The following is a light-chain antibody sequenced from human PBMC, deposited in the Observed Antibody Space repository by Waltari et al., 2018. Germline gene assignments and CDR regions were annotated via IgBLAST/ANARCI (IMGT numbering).Light chain of an antibody. CDR3: AAWDDRLNGVM. Sequence: QSVLTQPPSVSEAPRQTVTISCSGSSSHIGSNVVNWYQQLPGKAPKLLIYYDDILPSVFSDRFSGSKSGPSASLAISGLQSDDEADYFCAAWDDRLNGVMFGGGTKLTVL. CDR1: SSHIGSNV. CDR2: YDD. J-gene: IGLJ3*02. V-gene: IGLV1-36*01.